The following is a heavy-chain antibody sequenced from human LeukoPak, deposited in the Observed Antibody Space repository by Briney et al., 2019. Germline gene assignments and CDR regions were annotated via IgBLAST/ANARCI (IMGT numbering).Heavy chain of an antibody. Sequence: GGSLRLSCAASGFTFSSYSMNSVRQAPGKGLGWVSYISSSSSTTYYADSVKGRFTISRDNAKNSPYLQMNSLRAEDTAVYYCARGRLRMYYDILTGSSFDSWGQGTLVTVSS. V-gene: IGHV3-48*01. CDR3: ARGRLRMYYDILTGSSFDS. CDR1: GFTFSSYS. D-gene: IGHD3-9*01. J-gene: IGHJ4*02. CDR2: ISSSSSTT.